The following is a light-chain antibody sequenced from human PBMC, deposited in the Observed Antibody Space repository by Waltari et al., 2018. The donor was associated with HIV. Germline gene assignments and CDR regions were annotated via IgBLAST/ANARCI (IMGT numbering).Light chain of an antibody. J-gene: IGLJ1*01. CDR2: DVS. Sequence: QSALTQPASVSGSPGQSITISCTGTSSDVGGYNYVSWYQQHPGTAPNLMIYDVSKRPSGVSNRFSGSKSGTTASLTITGAQAEDEADYYCNSRDSSGHHLVFATGTTVTVL. CDR3: NSRDSSGHHLV. V-gene: IGLV2-14*01. CDR1: SSDVGGYNY.